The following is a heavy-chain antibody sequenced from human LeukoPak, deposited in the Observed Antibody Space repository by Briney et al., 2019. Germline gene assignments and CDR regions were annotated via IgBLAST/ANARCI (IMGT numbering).Heavy chain of an antibody. J-gene: IGHJ6*02. CDR1: GFTFDDYA. CDR3: AKDWSGVVGATTYFYGMDV. V-gene: IGHV3-9*01. CDR2: ISWNSGSI. Sequence: GRSLRLSCAASGFTFDDYAMHWVRQAPGKGLEWVSGISWNSGSIGYADSVKGRFTISRDNAKNSLYLQMNSLRAEDTALYYCAKDWSGVVGATTYFYGMDVWGQGTTVTVSS. D-gene: IGHD1-26*01.